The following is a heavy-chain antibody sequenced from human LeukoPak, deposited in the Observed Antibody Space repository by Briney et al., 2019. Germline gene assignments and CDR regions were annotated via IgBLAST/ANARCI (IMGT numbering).Heavy chain of an antibody. Sequence: GGSLRLSCAASGFTFSRYAMSWVRQAPGKGLEWVSAISGSGGSTYYADSVKGRFTISRDNSKNTLYLQMNSLRAEDTAVYYCAKDAYYYDSSGYYFDYWGQGTLVTVSS. CDR3: AKDAYYYDSSGYYFDY. CDR2: ISGSGGST. V-gene: IGHV3-23*01. J-gene: IGHJ4*02. CDR1: GFTFSRYA. D-gene: IGHD3-22*01.